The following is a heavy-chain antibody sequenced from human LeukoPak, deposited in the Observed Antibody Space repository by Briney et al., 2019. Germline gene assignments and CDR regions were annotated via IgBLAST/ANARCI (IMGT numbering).Heavy chain of an antibody. J-gene: IGHJ3*02. CDR1: GGSISSSSYY. D-gene: IGHD2-15*01. V-gene: IGHV4-39*07. CDR3: AREMDIVVVVAAPSGAFDI. CDR2: IYYSGST. Sequence: SETLSLTCTVSGGSISSSSYYWGWIRQPPGKGLEWIGSIYYSGSTYYNPSLKSRVTIPVDTSKNQFSLKLSSVTAADTAVYYCAREMDIVVVVAAPSGAFDIWGQGTMVTVSS.